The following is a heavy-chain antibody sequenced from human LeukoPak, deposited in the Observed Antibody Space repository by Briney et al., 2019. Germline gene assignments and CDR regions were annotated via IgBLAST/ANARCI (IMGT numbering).Heavy chain of an antibody. J-gene: IGHJ4*02. CDR3: ARHQYSWIYYHY. Sequence: PSETLSLTCSVSGGSVSISSYFWGWIRQPRGKGLEWIVSIYYSANTYYTPSLKCPVTISIATSKYQFSLRLSSVTAADTAVYYCARHQYSWIYYHYWGQGTLVSVSS. V-gene: IGHV4-39*01. D-gene: IGHD1-26*01. CDR2: IYYSANT. CDR1: GGSVSISSYF.